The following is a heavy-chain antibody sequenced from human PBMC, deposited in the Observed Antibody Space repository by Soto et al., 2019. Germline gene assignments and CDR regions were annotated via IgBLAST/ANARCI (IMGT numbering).Heavy chain of an antibody. CDR3: ARGPYYDILTGYYYYYGMDV. J-gene: IGHJ6*02. CDR1: GGSISSGGYY. V-gene: IGHV4-31*03. Sequence: QVQLQESGPGLVKPSQTLSLTCTVSGGSISSGGYYWSWIRPHPGKGLEWIGYIYYSGSTYYNPSLKRRVIISVDTSKNQFSLKLSSVTAADTAVYYCARGPYYDILTGYYYYYGMDVWGQGTTVTVSS. CDR2: IYYSGST. D-gene: IGHD3-9*01.